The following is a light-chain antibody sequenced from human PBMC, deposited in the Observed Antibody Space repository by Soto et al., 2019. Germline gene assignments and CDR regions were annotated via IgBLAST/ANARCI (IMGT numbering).Light chain of an antibody. V-gene: IGKV1-27*01. CDR2: AAS. CDR1: QGIIAY. J-gene: IGKJ1*01. Sequence: DIQMTQSPSSLSASVGDTVTITCRASQGIIAYLAWYQQRPGKVPKLLIYAASTLQTGVPSRFSGSGAGTDFTLTISSLQPEDVGTYYRQKYDTAPQTFGQGTRVEIK. CDR3: QKYDTAPQT.